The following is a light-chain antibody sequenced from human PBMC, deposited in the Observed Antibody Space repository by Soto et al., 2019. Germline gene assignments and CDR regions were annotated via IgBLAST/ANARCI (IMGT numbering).Light chain of an antibody. CDR3: QQASSFPRT. CDR1: QPISSW. Sequence: DIQMTQSPSTVSASVGDRVTITCRASQPISSWLAWFRQRPGKAPELLIYAASTLHSGVPSRFSGSGSGTDFALTFSGLQPEDFATYYCQQASSFPRTFGQGTRVDIK. V-gene: IGKV1-12*01. J-gene: IGKJ2*02. CDR2: AAS.